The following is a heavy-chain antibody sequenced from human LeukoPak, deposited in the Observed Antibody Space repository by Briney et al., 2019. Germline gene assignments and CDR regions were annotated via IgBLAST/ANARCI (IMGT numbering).Heavy chain of an antibody. CDR1: GGSISSSSYY. D-gene: IGHD3-10*01. CDR3: ARYRGYGSGSYYV. CDR2: IYYSGST. Sequence: SETLSLTCTVSGGSISSSSYYWGCIRQPPGKGLEWIGSIYYSGSTYYNPSLKSRVTISVDTAKNQFSLKLSSVTAADTAVYYCARYRGYGSGSYYVWGQGTLVTVSS. J-gene: IGHJ4*02. V-gene: IGHV4-39*07.